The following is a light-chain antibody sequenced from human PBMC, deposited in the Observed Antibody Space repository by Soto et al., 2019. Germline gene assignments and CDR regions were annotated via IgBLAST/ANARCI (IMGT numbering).Light chain of an antibody. Sequence: QPALTQPASVSGSPGQSITISCTGTSSDVGGYNYVSWYQQHPGKAPKLMIYDVNNRPSGVSNRFSGSKSGNTASLTISGLQAEDEADYYCSSYTSSSTVVFGGGTKLTVL. CDR2: DVN. J-gene: IGLJ2*01. V-gene: IGLV2-14*01. CDR1: SSDVGGYNY. CDR3: SSYTSSSTVV.